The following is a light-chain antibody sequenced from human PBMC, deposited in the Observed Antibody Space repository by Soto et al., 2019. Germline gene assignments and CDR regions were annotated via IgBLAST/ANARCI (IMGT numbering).Light chain of an antibody. Sequence: QSALTQPASVSGSPGQSITISCTGTSSDVGGYNYVSWYQQHPGKAPKLMIYDVSNRPSGVSNRFSGSKSCNTASLTISGRQDEDEDDYYCSSYTSSSTLMVFGGGTKLTVL. CDR3: SSYTSSSTLMV. CDR2: DVS. CDR1: SSDVGGYNY. J-gene: IGLJ2*01. V-gene: IGLV2-14*01.